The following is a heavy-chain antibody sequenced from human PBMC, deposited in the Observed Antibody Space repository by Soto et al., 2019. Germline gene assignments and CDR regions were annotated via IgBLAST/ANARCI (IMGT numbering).Heavy chain of an antibody. Sequence: GGSLRLSCAASGFTFTHYRIHWVRQAPGKGLVWVSRVNGDGSSTNYADSVKGRFTISRDNSKSTVYLELNNLSAEDTAVYHCAKNQGVELVPLATVDWFDPWGQGSVVTVSS. CDR1: GFTFTHYR. CDR2: VNGDGSST. CDR3: AKNQGVELVPLATVDWFDP. D-gene: IGHD1-26*01. V-gene: IGHV3-74*01. J-gene: IGHJ5*02.